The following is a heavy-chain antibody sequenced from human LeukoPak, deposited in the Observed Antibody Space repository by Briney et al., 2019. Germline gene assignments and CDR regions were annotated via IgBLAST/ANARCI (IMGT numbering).Heavy chain of an antibody. CDR2: IYTSGST. D-gene: IGHD3-16*02. CDR1: GGSISSGSYY. Sequence: SETLSLTCTVSGGSISSGSYYWSWIRQPAGKGLEWIGRIYTSGSTNYNPSLKSRVIISVDTSKNQFSLKLSSVTAADTAVYYCARELITFGGVIVRNNWFDPWGQGTLVTVSS. V-gene: IGHV4-61*02. CDR3: ARELITFGGVIVRNNWFDP. J-gene: IGHJ5*02.